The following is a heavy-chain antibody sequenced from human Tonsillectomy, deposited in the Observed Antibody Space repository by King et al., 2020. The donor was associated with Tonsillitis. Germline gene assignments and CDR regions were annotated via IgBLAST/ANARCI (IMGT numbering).Heavy chain of an antibody. Sequence: VQLQQWGAGLLKPSETLSLTCAGYGGSFSDYYWSWIRQPPGKGLEWIGEINHSGSTNYNPSLKSRVTISVDTSKNQFSLKLSSVTAADTALYYCARGGDHYGDHDAFDIWGQGTMVTVSS. V-gene: IGHV4-34*01. CDR2: INHSGST. CDR1: GGSFSDYY. J-gene: IGHJ3*02. CDR3: ARGGDHYGDHDAFDI. D-gene: IGHD4-17*01.